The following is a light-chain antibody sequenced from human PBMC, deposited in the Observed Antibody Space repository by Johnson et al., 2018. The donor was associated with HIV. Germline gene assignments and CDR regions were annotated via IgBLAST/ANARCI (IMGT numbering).Light chain of an antibody. Sequence: QSVLTQPASVSAASGQKVNISCSGSNSNIGSYYVSWYQQLPGTAPKLLIYENNKRPSGVPDRFSGSKSGTSASLAISGLQVDDEADYYCAAWDDSLNGPVFGTGTEVAVL. CDR2: ENN. CDR1: NSNIGSYY. V-gene: IGLV1-44*01. J-gene: IGLJ1*01. CDR3: AAWDDSLNGPV.